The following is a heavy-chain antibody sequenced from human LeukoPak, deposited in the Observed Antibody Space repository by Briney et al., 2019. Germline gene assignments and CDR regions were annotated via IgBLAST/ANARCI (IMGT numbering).Heavy chain of an antibody. CDR3: ARRWNYGRNYYIDV. Sequence: SETLSLTCAVYGGSFSNYYWSWIRQPPGRGLEWIGEINDSGRTNYNPSLMSRVTVSVDTSKNQFSLRLTSVTATDTAVYYCARRWNYGRNYYIDVWGNGATVGVSS. J-gene: IGHJ6*03. CDR1: GGSFSNYY. V-gene: IGHV4-34*01. D-gene: IGHD1-7*01. CDR2: INDSGRT.